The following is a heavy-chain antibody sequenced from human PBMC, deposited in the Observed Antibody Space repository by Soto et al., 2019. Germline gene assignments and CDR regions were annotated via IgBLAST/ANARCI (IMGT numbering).Heavy chain of an antibody. CDR2: IYASASA. CDR3: ARVPYCGRDCYLLFDF. V-gene: IGHV4-4*07. Sequence: SGTLSLTCTVSGGAISSYYWGWIRQPAGMGLAWVGRIYASASAGYGAALKSRVTMSIDMSKNQFSLKLTSVAAADTAAYYCARVPYCGRDCYLLFDFWGQGKLVTSPQ. CDR1: GGAISSYY. J-gene: IGHJ4*02. D-gene: IGHD2-21*02.